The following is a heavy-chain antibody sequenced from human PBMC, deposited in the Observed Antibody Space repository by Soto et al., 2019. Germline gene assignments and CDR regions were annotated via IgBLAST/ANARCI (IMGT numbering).Heavy chain of an antibody. V-gene: IGHV3-23*01. J-gene: IGHJ4*02. Sequence: GGSLRLSCVASGITFGSRAMSWVRQAPGEGLEWVSTITDTGGDTKYADSVRGQVTISADKSFSTAYLQWSSLKASDTAIYFCARLELTGLDNWGQGTPVTVSS. CDR3: ARLELTGLDN. CDR2: ITDTGGDT. CDR1: GITFGSRA. D-gene: IGHD3-9*01.